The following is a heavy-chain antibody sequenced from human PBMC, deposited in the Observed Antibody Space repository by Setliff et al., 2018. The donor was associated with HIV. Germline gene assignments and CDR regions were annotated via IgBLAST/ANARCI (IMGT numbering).Heavy chain of an antibody. Sequence: ASVKVSCKISGYTLTELSIHWVRQAPGKGLEWMANFDPEDGETFYAQKFLGRLTMTEDTSTDTAYMELSSLRSEDTAVYYCAREGRFRYYYYMDVWGKGTTVTVSS. J-gene: IGHJ6*03. D-gene: IGHD3-10*01. CDR3: AREGRFRYYYYMDV. CDR1: GYTLTELS. CDR2: FDPEDGET. V-gene: IGHV1-24*01.